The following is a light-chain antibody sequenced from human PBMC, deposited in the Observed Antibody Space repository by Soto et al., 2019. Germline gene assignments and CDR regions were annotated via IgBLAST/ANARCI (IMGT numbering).Light chain of an antibody. CDR3: QQYNNWPIT. V-gene: IGKV3-15*01. CDR2: GAS. Sequence: VMTLSPSALPVSPGERATLSSRASQNILSNLAWYQQKPGQAPRLLIYGASTRATGIPARFSGSGSGTEFTLTISSLQSEDFEIYYCQQYNNWPITFGQGTRLEIK. CDR1: QNILSN. J-gene: IGKJ5*01.